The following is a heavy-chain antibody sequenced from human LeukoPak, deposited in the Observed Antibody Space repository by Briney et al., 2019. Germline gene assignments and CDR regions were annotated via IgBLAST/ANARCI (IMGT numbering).Heavy chain of an antibody. J-gene: IGHJ3*02. D-gene: IGHD6-19*01. CDR3: AKELGWLVGPFDI. V-gene: IGHV3-30*02. CDR2: IQYEGSNK. CDR1: GFTSSNYG. Sequence: GGSLRLSCAASGFTSSNYGIQGVREAPRKGLEWVAFIQYEGSNKHYADSVKGRFTISRDNSKNTLYLQMNSLRAEDTAVYYCAKELGWLVGPFDIWGQGVMVTVSS.